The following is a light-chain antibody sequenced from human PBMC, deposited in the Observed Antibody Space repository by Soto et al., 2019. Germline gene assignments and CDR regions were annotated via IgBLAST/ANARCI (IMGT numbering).Light chain of an antibody. CDR2: GNN. CDR1: SSNIGAAYD. CDR3: QSYDSSLSGWV. J-gene: IGLJ3*02. V-gene: IGLV1-40*01. Sequence: QAVVTQPPSVSGAPGQKVTISCTRSSSNIGAAYDLHWYQHLPGTAPKLLIYGNNNRPSGVPDRFSGSKSGTSASLAITGLQAEDEADYYCQSYDSSLSGWVFGGGTKLTVL.